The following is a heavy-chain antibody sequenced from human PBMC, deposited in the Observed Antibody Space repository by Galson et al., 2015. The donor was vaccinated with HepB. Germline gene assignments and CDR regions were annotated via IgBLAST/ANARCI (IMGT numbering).Heavy chain of an antibody. CDR2: ISGSGGST. CDR3: AKDAPRSITMIVVVITNDAFDI. Sequence: SLRLSCAASGFTFSSYAMSWVRQAPGKGPEWVSAISGSGGSTYYADSVKGRFTISRDNSKNTPYLQMNSLRAEDTAVYYCAKDAPRSITMIVVVITNDAFDIWGQGTMVTVSS. CDR1: GFTFSSYA. D-gene: IGHD3-22*01. V-gene: IGHV3-23*01. J-gene: IGHJ3*02.